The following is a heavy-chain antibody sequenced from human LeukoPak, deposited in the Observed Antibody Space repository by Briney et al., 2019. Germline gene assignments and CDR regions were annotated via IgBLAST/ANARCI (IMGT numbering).Heavy chain of an antibody. D-gene: IGHD4-17*01. J-gene: IGHJ4*02. Sequence: PSETLSLTCAVYGGSFSGYYWSWIRQPPGKGLEWTGEINHSGSTNYNPSLKSRVTISVDTSKNQFSLKLSSVTAADTAVYYCARDRGVTTFGYFDYWGQGTLVTVSS. CDR2: INHSGST. V-gene: IGHV4-34*01. CDR1: GGSFSGYY. CDR3: ARDRGVTTFGYFDY.